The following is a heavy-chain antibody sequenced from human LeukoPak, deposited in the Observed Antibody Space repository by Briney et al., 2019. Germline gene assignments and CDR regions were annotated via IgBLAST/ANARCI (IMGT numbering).Heavy chain of an antibody. CDR1: GYTFTSYD. J-gene: IGHJ3*02. D-gene: IGHD1-26*01. V-gene: IGHV1-8*01. CDR2: MNPNSGNT. Sequence: ASVKVSCKASGYTFTSYDINWVRQATGQGLEWMGWMNPNSGNTGYAQKFQGRVTMTRDTSISTAYMELSSLSSEDTAVYFCARESGFYPDAFDIWGQGTMVTVSS. CDR3: ARESGFYPDAFDI.